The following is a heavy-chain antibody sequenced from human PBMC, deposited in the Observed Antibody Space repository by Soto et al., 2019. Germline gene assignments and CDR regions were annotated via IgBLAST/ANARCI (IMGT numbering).Heavy chain of an antibody. CDR1: GYTFTRSG. CDR3: ALRRLRDSMDFDY. D-gene: IGHD3-22*01. CDR2: ISTYNGDT. V-gene: IGHV1-18*01. Sequence: EASVKVSCKASGYTFTRSGISWVRQAPGQGLEWMGWISTYNGDTNYAQKLQGRVTMTTDTSTSTAYMELRSLRSDDTAVYYCALRRLRDSMDFDYWGQGTLVTVSS. J-gene: IGHJ4*02.